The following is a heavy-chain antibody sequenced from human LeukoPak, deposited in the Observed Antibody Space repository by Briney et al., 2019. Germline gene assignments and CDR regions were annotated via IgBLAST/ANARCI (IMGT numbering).Heavy chain of an antibody. CDR1: GYTFIGYY. Sequence: GASVKVSCKASGYTFIGYYMHWVRQAPGQGLEWMGWINPNSGGTNYAQKFQGRVTMTRDTSISTAYMELSRLRSDDTAVYYCARDKGIAAAGISNYYYYYGMDVWGQGTTVTVSS. CDR3: ARDKGIAAAGISNYYYYYGMDV. D-gene: IGHD6-13*01. V-gene: IGHV1-2*02. CDR2: INPNSGGT. J-gene: IGHJ6*02.